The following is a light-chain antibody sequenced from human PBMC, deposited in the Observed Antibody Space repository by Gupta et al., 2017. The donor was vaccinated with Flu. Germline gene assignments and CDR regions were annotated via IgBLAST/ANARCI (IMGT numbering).Light chain of an antibody. V-gene: IGLV4-69*01. J-gene: IGLJ2*01. CDR3: QTYGSGIHVV. Sequence: SSAIEWHPQCRQRGPRYLIKLTRDGSQGKGDVIPERFSGSSCGAERHLTISRLQSEDEADYSCQTYGSGIHVVFGGGTKLTVL. CDR1: SSA. CDR2: LTRDGSQ.